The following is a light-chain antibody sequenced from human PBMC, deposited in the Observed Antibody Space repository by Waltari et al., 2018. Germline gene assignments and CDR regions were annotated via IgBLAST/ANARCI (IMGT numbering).Light chain of an antibody. CDR2: DAS. Sequence: PGTLSLSPGERATLSCRASQDVSRYLAWYQQKPGQAPRLLIYDASNRATGIPARFSGSGSGTDFTLTISSLQPEDFAVYFCQQRGDWPPFTFGPGTRVDMK. J-gene: IGKJ3*01. V-gene: IGKV3-11*01. CDR3: QQRGDWPPFT. CDR1: QDVSRY.